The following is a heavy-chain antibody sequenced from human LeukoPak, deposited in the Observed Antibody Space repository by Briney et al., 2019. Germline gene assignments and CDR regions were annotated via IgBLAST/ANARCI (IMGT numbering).Heavy chain of an antibody. D-gene: IGHD7-27*01. J-gene: IGHJ4*02. CDR2: INPNGGGT. Sequence: ASVKVSCKASGYTFTDYYIHWVRQAPGQGLEWMGWINPNGGGTNYAQRFQGRVTMTRDMSISTAYMELSGLRLEDTAVYYCARGGKSELGACDYWGQGTLVTASS. CDR3: ARGGKSELGACDY. CDR1: GYTFTDYY. V-gene: IGHV1-2*02.